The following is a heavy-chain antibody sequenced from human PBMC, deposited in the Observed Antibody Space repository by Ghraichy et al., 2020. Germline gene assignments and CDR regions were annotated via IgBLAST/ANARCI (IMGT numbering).Heavy chain of an antibody. CDR2: INHSGST. CDR3: ARGSDFWSGYPP. Sequence: SETPSLTCAVYGGSFSGYYWSWIRQPPGKGLEWIGEINHSGSTNYNPSLKSRVTISVDTSKNQFSLKLSSVTAADTAVYYCARGSDFWSGYPPWGQGTLVTVSS. J-gene: IGHJ5*02. D-gene: IGHD3-3*01. CDR1: GGSFSGYY. V-gene: IGHV4-34*01.